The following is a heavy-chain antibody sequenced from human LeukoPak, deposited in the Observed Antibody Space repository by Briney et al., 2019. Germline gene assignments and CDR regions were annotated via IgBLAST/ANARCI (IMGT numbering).Heavy chain of an antibody. V-gene: IGHV1-18*01. CDR1: GYTFTSYG. J-gene: IGHJ4*02. CDR2: ISDYNGNT. CDR3: ARDSRAGYCSSTSCFDY. Sequence: ASVNVSCKASGYTFTSYGISWVRQAPGQGLEWMGWISDYNGNTNYAQKLQGRVTMTTDTSTSTAYMELRSLRSDDTAVYYCARDSRAGYCSSTSCFDYWAREPWSPSPQ. D-gene: IGHD2-2*01.